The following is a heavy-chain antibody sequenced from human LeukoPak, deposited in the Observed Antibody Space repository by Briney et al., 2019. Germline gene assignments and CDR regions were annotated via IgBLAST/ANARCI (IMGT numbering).Heavy chain of an antibody. V-gene: IGHV1-18*01. D-gene: IGHD3-22*01. Sequence: GASVKVSCKASGYTFTSYGISWVRQAPGQGLEWMGWISAYNGNTDYAQKLQGRVTMTTDTSTSTAYMELRSLRSDDTAVYYCARPGDYYDSSGYYYWGQGTLVTVSS. CDR3: ARPGDYYDSSGYYY. CDR1: GYTFTSYG. CDR2: ISAYNGNT. J-gene: IGHJ4*02.